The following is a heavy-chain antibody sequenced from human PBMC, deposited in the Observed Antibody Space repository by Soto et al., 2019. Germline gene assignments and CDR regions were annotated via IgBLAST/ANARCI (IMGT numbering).Heavy chain of an antibody. Sequence: ASVKVSCKASGYTFTSYGISWVRQAPGQGLEWMGWISAYNGNTNYAQKLQGRVTMTTDTSTSTAYMELRSLRSDDTAVYYCARDGRVGCSSTSCWENYGMDVWGQGTTVTVYS. CDR1: GYTFTSYG. V-gene: IGHV1-18*04. CDR2: ISAYNGNT. J-gene: IGHJ6*02. CDR3: ARDGRVGCSSTSCWENYGMDV. D-gene: IGHD2-2*01.